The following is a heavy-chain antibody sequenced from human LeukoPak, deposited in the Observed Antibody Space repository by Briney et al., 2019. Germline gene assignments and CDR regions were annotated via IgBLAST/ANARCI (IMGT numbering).Heavy chain of an antibody. Sequence: ASVKVSFTVSGYTLTELSMHWVRQAPGKGLEWMGGFDPEDGETIYAQKFQGRVTMTEDTSTDTAYMELSSLRSEDTAVYYCATGPYYDILTGYSPFDYWGQGTLVTVSS. J-gene: IGHJ4*02. V-gene: IGHV1-24*01. CDR3: ATGPYYDILTGYSPFDY. CDR2: FDPEDGET. CDR1: GYTLTELS. D-gene: IGHD3-9*01.